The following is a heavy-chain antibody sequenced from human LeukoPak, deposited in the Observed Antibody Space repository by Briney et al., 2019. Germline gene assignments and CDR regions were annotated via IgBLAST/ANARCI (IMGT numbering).Heavy chain of an antibody. Sequence: GGSLRLSCAASGFTFKDYWMIWVRQAPGKGLEWVANIKEDGSEKYYVDSVKGRFTISRDNAKNSLYLQMNSLRAEDTAVYYCARDGDYPTTLRSLGIWGQGTMVTVSS. D-gene: IGHD4-17*01. CDR2: IKEDGSEK. CDR1: GFTFKDYW. V-gene: IGHV3-7*01. J-gene: IGHJ3*02. CDR3: ARDGDYPTTLRSLGI.